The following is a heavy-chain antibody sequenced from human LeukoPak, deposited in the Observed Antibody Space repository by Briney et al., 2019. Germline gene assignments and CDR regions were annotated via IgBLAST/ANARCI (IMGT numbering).Heavy chain of an antibody. CDR1: GGSISSYY. J-gene: IGHJ4*02. D-gene: IGHD6-13*01. CDR2: IYYSGST. V-gene: IGHV4-59*08. Sequence: SGTLSLTCTVSGGSISSYYWSWIRQPPGTGLEWIGYIYYSGSTYYNPSLKSRVTISVDTSKNQFSLKLSSVTAADTAVYYCARQSDSSSWYPFDYWGQGTLVTVSS. CDR3: ARQSDSSSWYPFDY.